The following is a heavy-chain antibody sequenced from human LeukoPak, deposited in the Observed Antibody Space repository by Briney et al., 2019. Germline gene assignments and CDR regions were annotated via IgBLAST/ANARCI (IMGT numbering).Heavy chain of an antibody. CDR1: GFTFSDYY. CDR3: ARDLRAYDFWSGDLFY. J-gene: IGHJ4*02. Sequence: GGSLRLSCAASGFTFSDYYMSWIRQAPGKGLEWVSYISSSGSTIYYADSVKGRFTISRDNAKNSLYLQMNSLRAEDTAVYYCARDLRAYDFWSGDLFYWGQGTLVTVSS. V-gene: IGHV3-11*01. CDR2: ISSSGSTI. D-gene: IGHD3-3*01.